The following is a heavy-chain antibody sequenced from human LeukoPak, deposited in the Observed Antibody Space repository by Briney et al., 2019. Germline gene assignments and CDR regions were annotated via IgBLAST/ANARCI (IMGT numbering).Heavy chain of an antibody. Sequence: GASVKVSCKASGGAFSSYAISWVRQAPGQGLEWMGGIIPIYGTANYAQKFQGRVTITADESTNTAYMELSSLRSEDTAVYYCARHHGGTYYDFWSGYSNWFDPWGQGTLVTVSS. V-gene: IGHV1-69*01. J-gene: IGHJ5*02. CDR3: ARHHGGTYYDFWSGYSNWFDP. D-gene: IGHD3-3*01. CDR2: IIPIYGTA. CDR1: GGAFSSYA.